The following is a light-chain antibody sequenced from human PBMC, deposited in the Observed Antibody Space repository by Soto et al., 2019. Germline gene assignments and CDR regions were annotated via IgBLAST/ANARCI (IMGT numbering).Light chain of an antibody. V-gene: IGKV1-5*01. CDR3: QQYDNYLYT. CDR1: QSISSW. J-gene: IGKJ2*01. CDR2: DAS. Sequence: DIQMTQSPSTLSASVGDRVTITCRASQSISSWLAWYQQKPGEAPKLLIYDASSLQSGVPSRFSGSGSGTEFTLTNSSLQPDDFATYYCQQYDNYLYTFGQGTKLEIK.